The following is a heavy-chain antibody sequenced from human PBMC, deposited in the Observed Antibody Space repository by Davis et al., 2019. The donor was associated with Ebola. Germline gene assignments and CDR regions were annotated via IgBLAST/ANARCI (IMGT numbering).Heavy chain of an antibody. CDR2: IYYRGST. CDR1: GGSISSYY. CDR3: ARESGSYFDY. J-gene: IGHJ4*02. V-gene: IGHV4-59*12. Sequence: SETLSLTCTVSGGSISSYYWSWIRQPPGKGLEWIGYIYYRGSTNYNPSLKSRVTISVDTSKNQFSLQLNSVTPEDTAVYYCARESGSYFDYWGQGTLVTVSS. D-gene: IGHD1-26*01.